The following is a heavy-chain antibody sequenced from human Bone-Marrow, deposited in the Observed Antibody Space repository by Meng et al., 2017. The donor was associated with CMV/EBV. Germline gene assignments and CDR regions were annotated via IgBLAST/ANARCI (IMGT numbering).Heavy chain of an antibody. D-gene: IGHD3-3*01. CDR3: ARVPYYDFWSGPNWFDP. Sequence: SETLSLTCAVHGGSFSGYYWSWIRQPPGKGLEWIGEINHSGSTNYNPSLKSRVTISVDTSKNQFSLKLSSVTAADTAVYYCARVPYYDFWSGPNWFDPWGQGTLVTASS. J-gene: IGHJ5*02. CDR2: INHSGST. V-gene: IGHV4-34*01. CDR1: GGSFSGYY.